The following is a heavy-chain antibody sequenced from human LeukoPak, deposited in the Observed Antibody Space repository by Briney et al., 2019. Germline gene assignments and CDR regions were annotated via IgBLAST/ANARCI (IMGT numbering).Heavy chain of an antibody. Sequence: GRYLRLSCAASGFTFSSYAMHWVRQAPGKGLEWVAVISYDGSNKYYADSVKGRFTISRDNSKNTLYLQMNSLRAEDTAVYYCARDLRGLTGYYLDAFDIWGQGTMVAVSS. CDR3: ARDLRGLTGYYLDAFDI. D-gene: IGHD3-9*01. J-gene: IGHJ3*02. V-gene: IGHV3-30*04. CDR1: GFTFSSYA. CDR2: ISYDGSNK.